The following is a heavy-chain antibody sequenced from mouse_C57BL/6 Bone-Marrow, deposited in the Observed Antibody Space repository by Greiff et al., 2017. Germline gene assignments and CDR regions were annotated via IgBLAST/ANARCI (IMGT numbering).Heavy chain of an antibody. CDR1: GFTFSDYG. J-gene: IGHJ2*01. D-gene: IGHD1-1*01. Sequence: EVKVEESGGGLVKPGGSLKLSCAASGFTFSDYGMHWVRQAPEKGLEWVAYISSGSSTIYYADTVKGRFTISRDNAKNTLFLQMTSLRSEDTAMYYCARIYGSSLFDYWGQGTTLTVSS. CDR2: ISSGSSTI. CDR3: ARIYGSSLFDY. V-gene: IGHV5-17*01.